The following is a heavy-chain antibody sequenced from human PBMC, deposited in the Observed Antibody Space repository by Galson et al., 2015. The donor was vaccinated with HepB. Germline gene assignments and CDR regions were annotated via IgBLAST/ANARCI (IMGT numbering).Heavy chain of an antibody. J-gene: IGHJ6*03. CDR1: GGTFSSYA. CDR3: AKTTVNYYYYYYMDV. Sequence: SVKVSCKASGGTFSSYAISWVRQAPGQGLEWMGGIIPILGIANYAQKFQGRVAITADKSTSTAYMELSSLRSEDTAVYYCAKTTVNYYYYYYMDVWGKGTTVTVSS. CDR2: IIPILGIA. V-gene: IGHV1-69*10. D-gene: IGHD4-17*01.